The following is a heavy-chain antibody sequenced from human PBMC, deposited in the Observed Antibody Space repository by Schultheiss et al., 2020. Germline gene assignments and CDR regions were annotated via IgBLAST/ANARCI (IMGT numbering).Heavy chain of an antibody. J-gene: IGHJ6*02. Sequence: ASVKVSCKASGYTFTSYGISWVRQAPGQGLEWMGWISAYNGNTNYAQKLQGRVTMTTDTSTSTAYMELRSLRSDDTAVYYCARSGYDILTSRGGMDVWGQGTTVTVYS. D-gene: IGHD3-9*01. CDR3: ARSGYDILTSRGGMDV. CDR2: ISAYNGNT. V-gene: IGHV1-18*01. CDR1: GYTFTSYG.